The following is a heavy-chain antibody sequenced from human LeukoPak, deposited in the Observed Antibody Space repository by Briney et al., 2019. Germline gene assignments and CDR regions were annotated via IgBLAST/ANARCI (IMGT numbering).Heavy chain of an antibody. J-gene: IGHJ4*02. D-gene: IGHD1-1*01. V-gene: IGHV1-8*03. CDR2: MNPNSGNT. CDR3: ARSGRRDHYFDY. CDR1: GYTFTSYG. Sequence: ASVKVSCKASGYTFTSYGINWVRQATGQGLEWMGWMNPNSGNTGYAQKFQGRVTITRNTSISTAYMELSSLRSEDTAVYYCARSGRRDHYFDYWGQGTLVTVSS.